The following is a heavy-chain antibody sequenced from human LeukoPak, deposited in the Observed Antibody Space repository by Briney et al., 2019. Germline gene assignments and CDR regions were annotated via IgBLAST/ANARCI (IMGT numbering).Heavy chain of an antibody. J-gene: IGHJ4*02. Sequence: GRSLRLSCAASGFTFSSYAMHWVRQAPGKGLEWVSVIYSGGSTYYADSVKGRFTISRDNSQNTLYLQINSLTAEDTAVYYCASQTTVKYYFDYWGQGTLVTVSS. CDR3: ASQTTVKYYFDY. V-gene: IGHV3-53*01. CDR2: IYSGGST. CDR1: GFTFSSYA. D-gene: IGHD4-17*01.